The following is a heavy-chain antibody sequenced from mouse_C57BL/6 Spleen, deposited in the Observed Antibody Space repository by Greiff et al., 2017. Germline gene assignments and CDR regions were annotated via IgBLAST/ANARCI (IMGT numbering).Heavy chain of an antibody. Sequence: VQLQQPGAELVKPGASVKMSCKASGYTFTSYWITWVKQRPGQGLEWIGDIYPGSGSTNYNEKFKSKATLTVDTSSSTAYMQLSSLTSEDSAVYYCARGDYYGSSFFDYWGQGTTLTVSS. D-gene: IGHD1-1*01. CDR2: IYPGSGST. J-gene: IGHJ2*01. CDR1: GYTFTSYW. CDR3: ARGDYYGSSFFDY. V-gene: IGHV1-55*01.